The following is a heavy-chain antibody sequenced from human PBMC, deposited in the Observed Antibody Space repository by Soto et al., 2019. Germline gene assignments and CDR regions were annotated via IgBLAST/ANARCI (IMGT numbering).Heavy chain of an antibody. V-gene: IGHV1-18*01. CDR1: GYTFTSYG. J-gene: IGHJ6*02. CDR3: ARDSTVTTYYGMDV. CDR2: ISAYNGNT. Sequence: ASVKVSCKASGYTFTSYGISWVRQALGQGLEWMGWISAYNGNTNYAQKLQGRVTMTTDTSTSTAYMELRSLRSDDTAVYYCARDSTVTTYYGMDVWGQGTTVTVSS. D-gene: IGHD4-17*01.